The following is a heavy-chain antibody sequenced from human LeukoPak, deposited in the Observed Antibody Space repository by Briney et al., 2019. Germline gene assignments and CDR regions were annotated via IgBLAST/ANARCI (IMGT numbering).Heavy chain of an antibody. Sequence: ASVKVSCKASGYTFTSHGISWVRQAPGQGLEWMGWISAYNGNTNYAQKLQGRVTMTTDTSTSTAYMELRSLRSDDTAVYYCAREEDPRYYYYGMDVWGQGTTVTVSS. CDR1: GYTFTSHG. V-gene: IGHV1-18*01. CDR2: ISAYNGNT. J-gene: IGHJ6*02. CDR3: AREEDPRYYYYGMDV.